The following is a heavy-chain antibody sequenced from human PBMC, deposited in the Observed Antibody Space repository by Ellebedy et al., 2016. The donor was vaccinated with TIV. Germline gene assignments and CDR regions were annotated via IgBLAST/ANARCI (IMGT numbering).Heavy chain of an antibody. D-gene: IGHD3-10*01. CDR1: GGTFGNYA. Sequence: SVKVSCKASGGTFGNYAFNWVRQAPGQGLEWMGGITGMFRTVNYAQKFQGRVTITADEFMTTAYMELSSLRSEDTAVYYCARGGAYYHRYFDDWGQGTLVTVSS. V-gene: IGHV1-69*13. CDR3: ARGGAYYHRYFDD. J-gene: IGHJ4*02. CDR2: ITGMFRTV.